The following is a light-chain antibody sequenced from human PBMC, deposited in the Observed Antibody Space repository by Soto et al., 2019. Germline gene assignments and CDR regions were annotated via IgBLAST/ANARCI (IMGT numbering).Light chain of an antibody. V-gene: IGLV2-8*01. J-gene: IGLJ1*01. CDR1: SSDVGAYNY. Sequence: QSALTQPHSASGSPGQSVSISCTGTSSDVGAYNYVSWYQQHPGKAPKLMIYDVSTRPSGVPDRFSGSKSGNTASLTVSGLQAEDEADYYCSSYAGSVYVFGTETKLTVL. CDR2: DVS. CDR3: SSYAGSVYV.